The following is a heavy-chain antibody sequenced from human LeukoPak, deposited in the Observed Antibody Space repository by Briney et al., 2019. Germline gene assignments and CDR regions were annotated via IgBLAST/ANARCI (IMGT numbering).Heavy chain of an antibody. Sequence: ASVKVSCKASGYTFTGHYMHWVRQAPGQGLEWMGWINPNSGGTNYAQKFQGWVTMTRDTSISTAYMELSRLRSDDTAVYYCARGYDILTGYYDLGYWGQGTLVTVSS. D-gene: IGHD3-9*01. J-gene: IGHJ4*02. CDR2: INPNSGGT. CDR3: ARGYDILTGYYDLGY. CDR1: GYTFTGHY. V-gene: IGHV1-2*04.